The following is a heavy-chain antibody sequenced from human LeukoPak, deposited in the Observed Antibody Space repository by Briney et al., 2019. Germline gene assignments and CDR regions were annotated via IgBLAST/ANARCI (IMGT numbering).Heavy chain of an antibody. V-gene: IGHV4-39*01. Sequence: GSLRLSCAASGFTFSSYEMNWVRQAPGKGLEWIGSIYYSGSTYYNPSLKSRVTISVDTSKNQFSLKLSSVTAADTAVYYCARHRGGITMVRGVIPGPFDYWGQGTLVTVSS. D-gene: IGHD3-10*01. CDR3: ARHRGGITMVRGVIPGPFDY. J-gene: IGHJ4*02. CDR1: GFTFSSYE. CDR2: IYYSGST.